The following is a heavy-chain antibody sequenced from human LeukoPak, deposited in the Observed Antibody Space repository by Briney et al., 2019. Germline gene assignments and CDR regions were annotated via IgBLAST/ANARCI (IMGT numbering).Heavy chain of an antibody. J-gene: IGHJ5*02. Sequence: ASVKVSCKASGYTFTGYYMHWVRQAPGQGLEWMGWINPNSGGTNYAQKFQGRVTMTRDTSISTAYMELSRLRSDDTAVYYCARTVVVKLYNWFDPWGQGTLVTVSS. CDR2: INPNSGGT. D-gene: IGHD3-22*01. V-gene: IGHV1-2*02. CDR1: GYTFTGYY. CDR3: ARTVVVKLYNWFDP.